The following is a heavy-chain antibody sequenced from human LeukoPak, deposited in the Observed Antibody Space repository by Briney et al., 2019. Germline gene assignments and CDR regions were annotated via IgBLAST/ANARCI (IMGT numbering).Heavy chain of an antibody. CDR1: GFTFSSYG. J-gene: IGHJ5*02. CDR3: TVQVVPSDNWFDP. V-gene: IGHV3-49*04. Sequence: QPGGTLRLSCAASGFTFSSYGMSWVRQVPGKGLEWLGCIRSKAYGGTAEYAASVKGRFTISRDDSKSVAYVQMNSLKTEDTAVYHCTVQVVPSDNWFDPWGQGTLVTVSS. CDR2: IRSKAYGGTA. D-gene: IGHD2-2*01.